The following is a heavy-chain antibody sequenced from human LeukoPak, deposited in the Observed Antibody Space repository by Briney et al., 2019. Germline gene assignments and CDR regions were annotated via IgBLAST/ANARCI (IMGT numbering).Heavy chain of an antibody. J-gene: IGHJ3*02. V-gene: IGHV3-66*01. Sequence: GGSLRLSCAASGFTVSSNYMSWVRQAPGKGLEWVSSIYSGGATYYADSVKGRFTISRDNSKNTLYLQMNSLRAEDTAVYYCARVSGIFGVVIMGNFDIWGQGTMVTVSS. D-gene: IGHD3-3*01. CDR1: GFTVSSNY. CDR3: ARVSGIFGVVIMGNFDI. CDR2: IYSGGAT.